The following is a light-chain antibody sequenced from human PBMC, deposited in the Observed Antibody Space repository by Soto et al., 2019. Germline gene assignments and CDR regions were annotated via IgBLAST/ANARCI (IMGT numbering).Light chain of an antibody. J-gene: IGLJ2*01. CDR2: EVS. CDR1: SSDVGASKY. CDR3: SSYTSTITVL. V-gene: IGLV2-14*01. Sequence: QSVLTQPASVSGSPGQSITISCTGTSSDVGASKYVSWYQQHPGKAPKLMIYEVSNRPSGVSNRFSGSKSGNTAALTISGLQAEDEDDYYCSSYTSTITVLFGGGTKLTVL.